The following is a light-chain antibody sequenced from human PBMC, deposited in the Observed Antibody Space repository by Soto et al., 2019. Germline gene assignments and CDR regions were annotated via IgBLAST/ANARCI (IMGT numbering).Light chain of an antibody. Sequence: TQSPGTLSLSPGERATLSCRASQSVTSSSLAWYQQKPGKAPKLLIYAASSLQSGVPSRFSGSGSGTDFTLTISSLQPEDFATYYCQQANSFPPWTFGQGTKVDIK. J-gene: IGKJ1*01. CDR3: QQANSFPPWT. V-gene: IGKV1-12*01. CDR2: AAS. CDR1: QSVTSSS.